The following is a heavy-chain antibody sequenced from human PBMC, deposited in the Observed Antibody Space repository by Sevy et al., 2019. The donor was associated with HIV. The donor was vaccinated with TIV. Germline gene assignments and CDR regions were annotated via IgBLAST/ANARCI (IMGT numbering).Heavy chain of an antibody. D-gene: IGHD1-1*01. CDR1: GFTFSSYE. V-gene: IGHV3-48*03. CDR3: ARVQTGTTARFYYYYMDV. Sequence: GGSLRLSCAASGFTFSSYEMNWVRQAPGKGLEWVSYISSSGSTIYYADSVKGRFTITRDNAKNSLFLQMNSLRAEDTAVDYCARVQTGTTARFYYYYMDVWGKGTTVTVSS. CDR2: ISSSGSTI. J-gene: IGHJ6*03.